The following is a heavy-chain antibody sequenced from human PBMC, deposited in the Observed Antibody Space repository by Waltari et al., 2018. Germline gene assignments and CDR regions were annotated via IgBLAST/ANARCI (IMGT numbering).Heavy chain of an antibody. D-gene: IGHD3-3*01. V-gene: IGHV4-34*01. J-gene: IGHJ3*02. CDR1: GGSFSGYY. CDR2: INHSGST. Sequence: QVQLQQWGAGLLKPSETLSLTCAVYGGSFSGYYWCWLRQPPGKGLEWIGEINHSGSTNYNPSLKSRVTISVDTSKNQFSLKLSSVTAADTAVYYCARGRVTIFGVAKHPFDIWGQGTMVTVSS. CDR3: ARGRVTIFGVAKHPFDI.